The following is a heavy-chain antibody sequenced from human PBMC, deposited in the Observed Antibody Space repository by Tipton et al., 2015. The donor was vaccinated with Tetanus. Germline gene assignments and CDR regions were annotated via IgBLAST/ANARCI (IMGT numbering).Heavy chain of an antibody. J-gene: IGHJ5*02. CDR3: ARDPGYNNGWGST. V-gene: IGHV1-69*01. D-gene: IGHD6-25*01. CDR2: IIPIFGTA. Sequence: QLVQSGAEVKEPGSSVRVSCKASGGTFSNYAISWVRQAPGQGLEWMGGIIPIFGTAKYAQKFQGRVTITADESTSTAYMELSSLRSDDTAVYYCARDPGYNNGWGSTWGQGTLVTVSS. CDR1: GGTFSNYA.